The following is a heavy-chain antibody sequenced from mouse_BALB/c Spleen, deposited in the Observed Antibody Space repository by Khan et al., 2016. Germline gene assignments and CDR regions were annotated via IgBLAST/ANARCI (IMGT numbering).Heavy chain of an antibody. CDR3: ARWDGNYVPFAY. CDR2: IDTYNGVS. D-gene: IGHD2-1*01. V-gene: IGHV1S135*01. CDR1: GYAFTTYN. Sequence: VQLQQSGPELVKPGASVKVSCKGSGYAFTTYNMYWVKQSHGKSLEWIGYIDTYNGVSSYNQKFKDKATLHVDESSSTAYMHLNSLTSEDSAVYYCARWDGNYVPFAYWGQVTLVTVSA. J-gene: IGHJ3*01.